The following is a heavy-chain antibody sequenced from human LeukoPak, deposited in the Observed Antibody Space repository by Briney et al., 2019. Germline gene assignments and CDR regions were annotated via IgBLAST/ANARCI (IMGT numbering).Heavy chain of an antibody. J-gene: IGHJ6*03. Sequence: ASVEVSCKASGYTFTGYYMHWLRQAPGQGLEWIGWINPNSVGTNYAQKFQGRVSMTRDTSISTAYMELSRLRSDDTAVYYCARDRSRVVPAAIHLGYYMDVWGKGTTVTVSS. CDR3: ARDRSRVVPAAIHLGYYMDV. D-gene: IGHD2-2*02. CDR1: GYTFTGYY. CDR2: INPNSVGT. V-gene: IGHV1-2*02.